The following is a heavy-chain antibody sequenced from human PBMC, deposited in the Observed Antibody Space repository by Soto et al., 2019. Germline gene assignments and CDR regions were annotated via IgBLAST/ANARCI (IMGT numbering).Heavy chain of an antibody. J-gene: IGHJ4*02. CDR1: GFTFSSYS. V-gene: IGHV3-21*01. CDR2: ISSSSSYI. D-gene: IGHD2-2*01. Sequence: PGGSLRLSCAASGFTFSSYSMNWVRQAPGKGLEWVSSISSSSSYIYYADSVKGRFTISRDNAKNSLYLQMNSLRAEDTAVYYCARDRTPHPLPDIVVVPAATPIGYWGQGTLVTVSS. CDR3: ARDRTPHPLPDIVVVPAATPIGY.